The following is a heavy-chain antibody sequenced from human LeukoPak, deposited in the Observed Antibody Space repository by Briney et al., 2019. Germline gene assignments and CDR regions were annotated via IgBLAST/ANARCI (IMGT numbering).Heavy chain of an antibody. CDR2: IIPIFGTA. D-gene: IGHD5-24*01. CDR3: ARDRTRWLQSALGY. CDR1: GGTFSSYA. J-gene: IGHJ4*02. Sequence: GASVKVPCKASGGTFSSYAISWVRQAPGQGLEWMGGIIPIFGTANYAQKFQGRVTITADESTSTAYMELSSLRSEDTAVYYCARDRTRWLQSALGYWGQGTLVTVSS. V-gene: IGHV1-69*13.